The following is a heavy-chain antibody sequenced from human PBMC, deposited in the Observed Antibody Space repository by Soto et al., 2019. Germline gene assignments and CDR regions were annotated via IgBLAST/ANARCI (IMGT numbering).Heavy chain of an antibody. D-gene: IGHD6-19*01. V-gene: IGHV3-23*01. Sequence: PGGSLRLSCAASGFTFSSYAMSWVRQAPGKGLEWVSAISGSGGSTYYADSVKGRFAISRDNSKNTLYLQMNSLRAEDTAVYYCAKHPRRGQWLGEFDPWGQGSLVTVSS. CDR1: GFTFSSYA. CDR2: ISGSGGST. J-gene: IGHJ5*02. CDR3: AKHPRRGQWLGEFDP.